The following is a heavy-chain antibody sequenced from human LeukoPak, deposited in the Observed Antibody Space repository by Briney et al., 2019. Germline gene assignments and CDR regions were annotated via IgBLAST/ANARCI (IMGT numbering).Heavy chain of an antibody. D-gene: IGHD3-3*01. CDR3: ARSESIWSGYSAAFDI. Sequence: GGSLRLSCAASGFTFSDYYMSWIRQAPGKGLEWVSYISSSGSTIYYADSVKGRFTISRDNAKNSLYLQMNSLRAEDTAVYYCARSESIWSGYSAAFDIWGQGTMVTVSS. CDR1: GFTFSDYY. J-gene: IGHJ3*02. CDR2: ISSSGSTI. V-gene: IGHV3-11*04.